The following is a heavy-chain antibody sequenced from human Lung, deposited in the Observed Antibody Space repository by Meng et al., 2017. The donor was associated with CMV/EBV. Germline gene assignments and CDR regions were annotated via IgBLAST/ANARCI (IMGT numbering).Heavy chain of an antibody. CDR2: ISTSSSTI. V-gene: IGHV3-48*04. CDR3: AGGVPAAIGYYDFWSGYLYVMDV. J-gene: IGHJ6*02. Sequence: GESXKISCAASGFTFSTYTMNWVRQAPGKGLEWVSDISTSSSTIYYADSVKGRFTISRDNAKNSLYLQMNSLRAEDTAVYYCAGGVPAAIGYYDFWSGYLYVMDVXGQGXTVTVSS. CDR1: GFTFSTYT. D-gene: IGHD3-3*01.